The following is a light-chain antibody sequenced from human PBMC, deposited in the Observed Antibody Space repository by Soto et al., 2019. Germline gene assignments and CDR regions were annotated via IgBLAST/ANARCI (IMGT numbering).Light chain of an antibody. CDR1: QSVRSNY. Sequence: ETVLTQSPGTLSLSPGERATLSCRASQSVRSNYLAWYQQKPGQAPRLLIYNSSTRATGIPDRFSGSGSGTDITLTISRLEPKDFELYYCQQYRDLPQTFGQGTKV. CDR2: NSS. J-gene: IGKJ1*01. CDR3: QQYRDLPQT. V-gene: IGKV3-20*01.